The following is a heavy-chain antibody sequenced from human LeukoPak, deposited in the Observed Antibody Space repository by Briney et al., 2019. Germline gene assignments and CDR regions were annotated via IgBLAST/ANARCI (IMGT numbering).Heavy chain of an antibody. CDR2: ISYDGRSK. V-gene: IGHV3-30*03. J-gene: IGHJ4*02. Sequence: GGSLRLSCAASGFTFSSYGMHWVRQAPGKGLEWVAVISYDGRSKYYADSVKGRFTISRDNSKNTLYLQMNSLRAEDTAVYYCARDSPYLLMVAARGFIDCWGQGTLVTVSS. CDR1: GFTFSSYG. D-gene: IGHD2-15*01. CDR3: ARDSPYLLMVAARGFIDC.